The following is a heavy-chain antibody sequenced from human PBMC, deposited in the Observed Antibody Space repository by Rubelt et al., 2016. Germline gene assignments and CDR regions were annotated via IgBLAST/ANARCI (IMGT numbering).Heavy chain of an antibody. J-gene: IGHJ3*02. CDR1: GFSFTDYH. D-gene: IGHD7-27*01. V-gene: IGHV3-21*01. CDR3: TKDGDVGNPFDI. Sequence: VWSWGGLIQAGGSLRLSCAVSGFSFTDYHMSWVRQAPGKGLEWVSSLSSTGRYKYYVDSVKGRFTISRDNARNSVYLQMSSLRADDTAVYYCTKDGDVGNPFDIWGQGTMVTVS. CDR2: LSSTGRYK.